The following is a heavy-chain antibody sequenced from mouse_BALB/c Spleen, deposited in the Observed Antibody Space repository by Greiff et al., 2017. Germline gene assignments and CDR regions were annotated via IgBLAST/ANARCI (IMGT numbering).Heavy chain of an antibody. J-gene: IGHJ4*01. Sequence: QVQLKESGPGLVAPSQSLSITCTVSGFSLSRYSVHWVRQPPGKGLEWLGMIWGGGSTDYNSALKSRLSISKDNSKSQVFLKMNSLQTDDTAMYYCARNKGDYDQSAYAMDYWGQGTSVTVSS. V-gene: IGHV2-6-4*01. CDR2: IWGGGST. CDR3: ARNKGDYDQSAYAMDY. D-gene: IGHD2-4*01. CDR1: GFSLSRYS.